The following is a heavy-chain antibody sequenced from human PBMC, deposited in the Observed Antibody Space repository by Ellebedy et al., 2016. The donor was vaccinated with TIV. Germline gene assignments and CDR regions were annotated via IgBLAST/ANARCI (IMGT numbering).Heavy chain of an antibody. Sequence: GESLKNSCAASGFTFSIFAMHWVRQAPGKGLEWVAVMSSDGSDKYYADSVKGRFTISRDNSKNTLYLQMNSLRAEDTAVYYCAREGVYSSSWYPFGMDVWGHGTTVTVSS. CDR1: GFTFSIFA. D-gene: IGHD6-13*01. CDR2: MSSDGSDK. V-gene: IGHV3-30-3*01. J-gene: IGHJ6*02. CDR3: AREGVYSSSWYPFGMDV.